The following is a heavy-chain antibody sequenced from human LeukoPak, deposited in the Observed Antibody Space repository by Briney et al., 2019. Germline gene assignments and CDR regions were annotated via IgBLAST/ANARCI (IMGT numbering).Heavy chain of an antibody. J-gene: IGHJ4*02. V-gene: IGHV3-23*01. CDR1: DFTFSNYA. CDR3: AKDLYFGDLSPSGFDY. CDR2: ISGSGGAT. D-gene: IGHD3-10*01. Sequence: GGSLRLSCAASDFTFSNYAMSWVRQAPGKGLEWVSTISGSGGATYYPDFVKGRFTISRDNSKNTLYLEMISLKAEDTAVYYCAKDLYFGDLSPSGFDYWGQGTLVTVSS.